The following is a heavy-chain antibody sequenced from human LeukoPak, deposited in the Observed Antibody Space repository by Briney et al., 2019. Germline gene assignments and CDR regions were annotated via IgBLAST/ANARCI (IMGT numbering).Heavy chain of an antibody. J-gene: IGHJ4*02. D-gene: IGHD1-26*01. Sequence: SGGSLRLSCAASGFTFSSYAMSWVRQAPGKGLEWVSAISCSGGSTYYADSVKGRFTISRDNSKNTLYLQMNSLRAEDTAVYYCAKDLMGATPYNFDYWGQGTLVTVSS. CDR2: ISCSGGST. V-gene: IGHV3-23*01. CDR1: GFTFSSYA. CDR3: AKDLMGATPYNFDY.